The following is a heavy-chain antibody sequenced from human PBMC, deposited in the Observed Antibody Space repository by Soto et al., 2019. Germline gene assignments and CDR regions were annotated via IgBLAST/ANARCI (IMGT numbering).Heavy chain of an antibody. Sequence: SETLSLTCAVSGGRFSNYFWAWIRQAPGKGLEWIGEINHSGDTHFDPSLESRVTISVDTSKNQFSLKLSSVTAADTAVYYCARRWGSAADYWGQGTLVTVSS. D-gene: IGHD2-15*01. CDR1: GGRFSNYF. CDR3: ARRWGSAADY. CDR2: INHSGDT. J-gene: IGHJ4*02. V-gene: IGHV4-34*01.